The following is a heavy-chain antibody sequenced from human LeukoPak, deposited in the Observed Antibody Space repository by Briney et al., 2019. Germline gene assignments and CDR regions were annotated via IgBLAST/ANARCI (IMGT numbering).Heavy chain of an antibody. V-gene: IGHV1-2*02. Sequence: ASVKVSCKASGYTFTGYYMHWVRQAPGQGLEWMGWINPNSGGTNYAQKFQGRVTMTRDTSISTAYMELSRLRSDDTDVYYCARDLQCSSTSCGDYWGQGTLVTVSS. CDR2: INPNSGGT. CDR3: ARDLQCSSTSCGDY. D-gene: IGHD2-2*01. CDR1: GYTFTGYY. J-gene: IGHJ4*02.